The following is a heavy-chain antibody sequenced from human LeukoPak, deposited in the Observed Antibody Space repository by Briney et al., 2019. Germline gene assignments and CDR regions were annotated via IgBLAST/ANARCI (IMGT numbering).Heavy chain of an antibody. V-gene: IGHV6-1*01. Sequence: SQTLSLPCALFGDSVSRNSAAWSWLRPSPSRGLEWLGRTYFRSKWYNDYAVSVKSRITINPDTSKNQFSLQLNSVTPEDTAMYYCARSRSDPPNILRFDYWGQGALVTVSS. J-gene: IGHJ4*02. D-gene: IGHD1/OR15-1a*01. CDR2: TYFRSKWYN. CDR3: ARSRSDPPNILRFDY. CDR1: GDSVSRNSAA.